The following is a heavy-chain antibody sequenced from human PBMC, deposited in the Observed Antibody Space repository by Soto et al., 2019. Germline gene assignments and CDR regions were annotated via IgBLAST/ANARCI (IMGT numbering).Heavy chain of an antibody. J-gene: IGHJ4*02. V-gene: IGHV3-11*01. CDR2: ISSSGSTI. CDR1: GFNFSDYY. D-gene: IGHD5-12*01. Sequence: QVQLVESGGGLVKPGWSLRLSCAAAGFNFSDYYMSWIRQSPGKGLEWVSYISSSGSTIYYADSVKGRFTISRDNAKNSLYLQMNSLRAEDTAVYYCARDPDGYNPLFDYWGQGTMVTVSS. CDR3: ARDPDGYNPLFDY.